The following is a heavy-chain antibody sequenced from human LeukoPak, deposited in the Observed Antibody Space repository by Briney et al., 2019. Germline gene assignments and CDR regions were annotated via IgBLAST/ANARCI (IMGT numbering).Heavy chain of an antibody. D-gene: IGHD4-17*01. CDR1: GYTFTSYG. J-gene: IGHJ6*02. CDR3: ARDKKTVTNYYYYYGMDV. V-gene: IGHV1-18*01. CDR2: VSAYNGNT. Sequence: ASVKVSCKASGYTFTSYGISWVRQAPGQGLEWMGWVSAYNGNTNYAQKLQGRVTMTTDTSTSTAYMELRSLRSDDTAVYYCARDKKTVTNYYYYYGMDVWGQGTTVTVSS.